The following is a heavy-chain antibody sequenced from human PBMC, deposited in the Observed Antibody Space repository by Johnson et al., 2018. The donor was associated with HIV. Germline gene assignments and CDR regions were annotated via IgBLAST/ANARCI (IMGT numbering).Heavy chain of an antibody. CDR3: ARAQYRWYSSGLDAFDI. Sequence: QVQLVESGGGVAQPGASLRLSCEVSGFDFSKYGMHWVRQAPNKGLEWVAFIWYDGSKATYADSVNGRFTVSRDNSKNTLYLQMNSLRAEDTAVYYCARAQYRWYSSGLDAFDIWGQGTMVTVSS. D-gene: IGHD6-19*01. CDR1: GFDFSKYG. J-gene: IGHJ3*02. V-gene: IGHV3-30*02. CDR2: IWYDGSKA.